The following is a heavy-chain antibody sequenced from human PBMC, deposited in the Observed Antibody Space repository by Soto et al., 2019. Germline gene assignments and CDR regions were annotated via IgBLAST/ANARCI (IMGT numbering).Heavy chain of an antibody. Sequence: PGGSLRLSCAASGFTFSSYAMNWVRQAPGKGLEWVSAISGSAATTHFADSVKGRFTISRDNSKNTLYLQMNSLRAEDTAVYYCARDRSYYDSSGSYSPHDWGQGTLVTVSS. V-gene: IGHV3-23*01. CDR3: ARDRSYYDSSGSYSPHD. CDR1: GFTFSSYA. J-gene: IGHJ4*02. CDR2: ISGSAATT. D-gene: IGHD3-22*01.